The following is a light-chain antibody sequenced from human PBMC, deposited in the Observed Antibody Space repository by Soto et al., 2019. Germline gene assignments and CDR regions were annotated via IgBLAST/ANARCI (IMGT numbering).Light chain of an antibody. Sequence: EIVLTQSPATLSLSPGERATLSCRASQSVSSYLAWYQQKPGQAPRLFIYDASNRATGIPARFSGSGSGTDFTLTINSLEPEDFAVYYCQQRSNWPPTFGPGTKVEIK. CDR1: QSVSSY. CDR3: QQRSNWPPT. CDR2: DAS. V-gene: IGKV3-11*01. J-gene: IGKJ3*01.